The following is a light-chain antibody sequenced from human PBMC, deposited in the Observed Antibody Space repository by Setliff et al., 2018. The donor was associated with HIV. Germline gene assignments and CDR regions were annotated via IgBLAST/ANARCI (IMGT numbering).Light chain of an antibody. CDR2: DVS. Sequence: QSALTQPASVSGSPGQSITISCTGTSSDVGTYNFVSWYQQHPGKAPKLMIYDVSNRPSGISNRFSASKSGNTASLTISGLQAEDEADYYCLSYTSSTPLYVFGNGTKV. V-gene: IGLV2-14*03. J-gene: IGLJ1*01. CDR1: SSDVGTYNF. CDR3: LSYTSSTPLYV.